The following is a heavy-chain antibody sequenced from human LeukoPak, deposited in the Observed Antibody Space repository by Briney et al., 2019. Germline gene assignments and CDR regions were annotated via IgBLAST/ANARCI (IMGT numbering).Heavy chain of an antibody. Sequence: PGGSLRLSCAASRFTFSSYTMTWVRQAPGKGLERVSSISPSSSYIYYADSVKGRFTTSRDNAKNSLYLQMNSLRAGDTAVYFCARDTQAYCGGDCPVDYWGQGTLVTVSS. J-gene: IGHJ4*02. CDR1: RFTFSSYT. V-gene: IGHV3-21*01. CDR3: ARDTQAYCGGDCPVDY. CDR2: ISPSSSYI. D-gene: IGHD2-21*02.